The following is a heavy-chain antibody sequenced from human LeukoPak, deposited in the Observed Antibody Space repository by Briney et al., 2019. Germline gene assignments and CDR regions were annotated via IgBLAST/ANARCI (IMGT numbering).Heavy chain of an antibody. V-gene: IGHV4-61*01. J-gene: IGHJ4*02. CDR2: IYYSGST. Sequence: SETLSLTCTVSGGSVSSGSYYWSWIRQPPGKGLEWIGYIYYSGSTNYNPSLKSRVTISVDTSKNQFSLKLNSVTAADTAVYYCARDFGGGIYYFDYWGQGTLVTVSS. CDR3: ARDFGGGIYYFDY. D-gene: IGHD2-21*01. CDR1: GGSVSSGSYY.